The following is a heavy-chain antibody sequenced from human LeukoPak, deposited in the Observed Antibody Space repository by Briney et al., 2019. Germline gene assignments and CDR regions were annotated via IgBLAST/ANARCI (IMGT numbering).Heavy chain of an antibody. D-gene: IGHD4-17*01. CDR1: GFTFSSYA. CDR2: ISDDGGNT. J-gene: IGHJ4*02. CDR3: AGDYPDY. Sequence: GGSLRLSCAASGFTFSSYAVHWVRQAPGKGLEWVAVISDDGGNTYYAGSVKGRFTISRDNSKNMLYLQMNSLRAEDTAVYYCAGDYPDYWGQGTLVTVSS. V-gene: IGHV3-30-3*01.